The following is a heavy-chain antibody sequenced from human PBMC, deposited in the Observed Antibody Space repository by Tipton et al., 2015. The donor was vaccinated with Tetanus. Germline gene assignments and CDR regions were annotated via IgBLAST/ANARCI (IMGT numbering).Heavy chain of an antibody. CDR2: IYPGDFET. J-gene: IGHJ2*01. D-gene: IGHD7-27*01. CDR3: ARRLGPLTGDYILYFDL. V-gene: IGHV5-51*01. CDR1: GYNFGIYC. Sequence: QLVQSGAEVTKSGESLKISCKGSGYNFGIYCLPWVRQKPGKGPEWMGIIYPGDFETKYSPSFQGQVTISVDKSIATAYLQWSSLKASDTAMDFCARRLGPLTGDYILYFDLWRRGTQVTLPT.